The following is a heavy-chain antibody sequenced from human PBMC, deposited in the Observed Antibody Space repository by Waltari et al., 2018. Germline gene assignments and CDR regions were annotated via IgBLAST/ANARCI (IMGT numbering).Heavy chain of an antibody. Sequence: EGQLLESGGGLVQPGGSLRLSCAASGGTGSRYAMSGVRQAPGKGLEWVSVIYSGGSTYYADSVKGRFNIHRDNSKNTLYLQMHTLRAEDTAVYYCAKAADSSSSLEGRPGWGQRTLVTVSS. V-gene: IGHV3-23*03. CDR2: IYSGGST. CDR1: GGTGSRYA. J-gene: IGHJ4*02. D-gene: IGHD6-6*01. CDR3: AKAADSSSSLEGRPG.